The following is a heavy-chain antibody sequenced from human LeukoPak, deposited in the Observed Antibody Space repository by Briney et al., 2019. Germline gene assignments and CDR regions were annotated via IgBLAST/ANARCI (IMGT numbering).Heavy chain of an antibody. J-gene: IGHJ3*02. CDR2: ISAYNSNT. D-gene: IGHD6-13*01. V-gene: IGHV1-18*01. CDR3: ALLPYSRSWSIIDI. CDR1: VYTFISYG. Sequence: ASVKVSCKASVYTFISYGISWVRQAPGQGLKGMGWISAYNSNTNYAQKIQGRVTMTTDTSTSTAYMELRSLRSYDTAVYYCALLPYSRSWSIIDIWGQGTMVTVSS.